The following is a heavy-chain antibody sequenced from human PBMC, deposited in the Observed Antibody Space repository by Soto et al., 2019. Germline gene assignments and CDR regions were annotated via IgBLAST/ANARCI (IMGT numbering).Heavy chain of an antibody. J-gene: IGHJ6*02. V-gene: IGHV1-18*01. Sequence: QVQLVQSGAEVKKPGASVKVSCKASGYTFSRSGISWVRQAPGQGLEWMGWISTYNADTNYAKMLQGRVTMTTDTSTSTAFMELRSLRSDDTAVYYCARSGSVPYYYYGLDVWGQGTTVTVSS. CDR2: ISTYNADT. CDR1: GYTFSRSG. CDR3: ARSGSVPYYYYGLDV. D-gene: IGHD1-26*01.